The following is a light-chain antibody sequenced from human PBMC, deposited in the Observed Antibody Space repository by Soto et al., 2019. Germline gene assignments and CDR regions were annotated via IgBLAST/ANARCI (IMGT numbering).Light chain of an antibody. Sequence: DIEMTQSPSTLSASVGDRVTITCRASQSITTWLAWYQQKPGKAPKLLIYKATNVQTGVPSRFSGSGSGTEFSLTISSLQPEDFAIYNCQQYNDYQYTFGQGTKLEIK. CDR2: KAT. CDR3: QQYNDYQYT. CDR1: QSITTW. J-gene: IGKJ2*01. V-gene: IGKV1-5*03.